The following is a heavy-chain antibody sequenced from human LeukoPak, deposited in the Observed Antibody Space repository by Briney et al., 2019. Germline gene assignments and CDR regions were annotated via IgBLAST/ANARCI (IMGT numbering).Heavy chain of an antibody. D-gene: IGHD3-3*01. V-gene: IGHV3-23*01. CDR2: IGGGAGST. CDR1: GFTLSSYA. CDR3: AKEVKDTGYYHLDN. Sequence: GGSLRLSCAASGFTLSSYAMSWVRQAPGKGLEWVSSIGGGAGSTYYADSVKGRFTISRDNSKNTLYLQMNRLRDEDTALFYCAKEVKDTGYYHLDNWGQGTLVTVSS. J-gene: IGHJ4*02.